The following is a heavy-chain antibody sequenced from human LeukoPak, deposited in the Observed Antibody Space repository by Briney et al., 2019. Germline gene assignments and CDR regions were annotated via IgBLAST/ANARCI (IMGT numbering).Heavy chain of an antibody. D-gene: IGHD2-2*01. V-gene: IGHV1-18*01. CDR3: ARLVVPAAIAYYYYYMDV. J-gene: IGHJ6*03. CDR2: ISAYNGNT. CDR1: GYTFTSYG. Sequence: ASVKVSCKASGYTFTSYGISWVRQAPGQGLEWMGWISAYNGNTNYAQKLQGRVTMTTDTSTSTAYMELRSLRSDDTAVYYCARLVVPAAIAYYYYYMDVWGKGTTVTVSS.